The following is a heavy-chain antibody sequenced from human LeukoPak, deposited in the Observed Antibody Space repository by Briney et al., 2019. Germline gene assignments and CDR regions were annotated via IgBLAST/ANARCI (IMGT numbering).Heavy chain of an antibody. Sequence: PGGSLTLSCEASGFSVGTKYMNWVRQAPGKGLDWLSILYSGADTYYADSVKGRFTISRDSSKNTLFLHMNGLRTDDTAIYYCARVGDHYHWYFDLWGRGTRVSVSS. V-gene: IGHV3-53*01. CDR1: GFSVGTKY. J-gene: IGHJ2*01. CDR3: ARVGDHYHWYFDL. D-gene: IGHD3-10*01. CDR2: LYSGADT.